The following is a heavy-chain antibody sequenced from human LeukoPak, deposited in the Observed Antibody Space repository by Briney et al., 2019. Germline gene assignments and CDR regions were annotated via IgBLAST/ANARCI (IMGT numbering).Heavy chain of an antibody. V-gene: IGHV1-69*06. CDR3: ARVSSAPGAFDI. J-gene: IGHJ3*02. Sequence: SVKVSCKASGGTFSSYAISWVRQAPGQGLEWMGGIIPIFGTANYAQKFQGRVTITADKSTSTAYMELSSLRSEDTAVYYCARVSSAPGAFDIWGQGTMVTVSS. CDR2: IIPIFGTA. CDR1: GGTFSSYA. D-gene: IGHD2-15*01.